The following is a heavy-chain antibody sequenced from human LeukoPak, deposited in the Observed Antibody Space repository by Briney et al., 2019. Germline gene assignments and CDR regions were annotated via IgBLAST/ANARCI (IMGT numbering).Heavy chain of an antibody. D-gene: IGHD3-16*01. J-gene: IGHJ4*02. CDR2: ISSSSSSTI. Sequence: QTGGSLRLSCAASGFTFSSYSMNWVRQAPGKGLEWVSYISSSSSSTIYYADSVKGRFTISRDNAKNSLYLQMNSLRAEDTAVYYCARDQVLAGTSYYFDYWGQGTLVTVSS. V-gene: IGHV3-48*01. CDR3: ARDQVLAGTSYYFDY. CDR1: GFTFSSYS.